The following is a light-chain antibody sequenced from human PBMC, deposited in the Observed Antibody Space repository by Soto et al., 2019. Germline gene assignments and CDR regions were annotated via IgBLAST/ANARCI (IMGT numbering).Light chain of an antibody. CDR2: EAS. CDR3: CSYAGSSTWV. CDR1: SSDVGSYNL. Sequence: QSVLTQPASVSGSPGQSITISCTGISSDVGSYNLVSWYQQHPGKVPKIMIYEASKRPSGAPNRFSGSKSGNTASLTISGLQAEDEADYYCCSYAGSSTWVFGTGTKLTVL. V-gene: IGLV2-23*01. J-gene: IGLJ1*01.